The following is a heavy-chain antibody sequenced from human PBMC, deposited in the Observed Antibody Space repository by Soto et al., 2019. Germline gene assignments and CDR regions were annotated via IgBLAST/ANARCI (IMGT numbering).Heavy chain of an antibody. CDR2: IYYSDTA. Sequence: PSETLSLTCTVSGGSISSSSYYWGWIRQPPGKGLEWIGSIYYSDTAYYNPSLRSRVAISVDTSKNQFSLRLSSVTAADTAVYYCARQAVGDIVIVPGALGAFAIWGQGTMVTVSS. D-gene: IGHD2-2*01. CDR1: GGSISSSSYY. CDR3: ARQAVGDIVIVPGALGAFAI. J-gene: IGHJ3*02. V-gene: IGHV4-39*01.